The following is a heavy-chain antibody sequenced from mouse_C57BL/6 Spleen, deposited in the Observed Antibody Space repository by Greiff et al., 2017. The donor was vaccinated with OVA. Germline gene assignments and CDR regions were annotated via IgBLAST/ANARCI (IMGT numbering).Heavy chain of an antibody. CDR2: IDPSDSET. D-gene: IGHD1-1*01. Sequence: VQLQQPGAELVRPGSSVKLSCKASGYTFTSYWMHWVKQRPIQGLEWIGNIDPSDSETHYNQKFKDKATLTVDKSSSTAYMQLSSLTSEDSAVYYCARRHYGSSRDYFDYWGQGTTLTVSS. CDR3: ARRHYGSSRDYFDY. J-gene: IGHJ2*01. CDR1: GYTFTSYW. V-gene: IGHV1-52*01.